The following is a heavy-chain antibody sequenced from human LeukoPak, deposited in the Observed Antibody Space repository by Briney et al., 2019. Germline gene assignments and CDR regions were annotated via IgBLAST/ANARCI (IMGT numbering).Heavy chain of an antibody. CDR3: ARGYCSSTSCTSAAY. J-gene: IGHJ4*02. V-gene: IGHV1-18*01. CDR1: GYTFTSYS. Sequence: ASVKVSCKASGYTFTSYSISWVRQAPGQGLEWMGWNSAYNGNTNYAQKLQGRVTMTTDTSTSTAHMELRSLRSDDTAVYYCARGYCSSTSCTSAAYWGQGTLVTVSS. D-gene: IGHD2-2*01. CDR2: NSAYNGNT.